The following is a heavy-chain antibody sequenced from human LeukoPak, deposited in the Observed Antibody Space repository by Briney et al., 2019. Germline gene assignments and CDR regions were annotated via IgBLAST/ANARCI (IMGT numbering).Heavy chain of an antibody. Sequence: GESLQISCQASGYSFTSYLISWVRQMPGKGLEWMGRIDPSDSYTNYSPSFQGHVTISADKSISTAYLQWSSLKASDAAMYYCARTIYSSSSYYYYVMDVWGQGTTVTVSS. D-gene: IGHD6-6*01. CDR2: IDPSDSYT. CDR3: ARTIYSSSSYYYYVMDV. J-gene: IGHJ6*02. V-gene: IGHV5-10-1*01. CDR1: GYSFTSYL.